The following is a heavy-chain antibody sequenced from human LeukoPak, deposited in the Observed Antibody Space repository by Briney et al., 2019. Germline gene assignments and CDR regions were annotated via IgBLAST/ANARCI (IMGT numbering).Heavy chain of an antibody. J-gene: IGHJ6*03. Sequence: SETLSLTCTVSGGSINSYYWTWIRQPPGKGLEWIGEINHSGSTNYNPSLKSRVTISVDTSKNQFSLKLSSVTAADTAVYYCARHAVRISYYMDVWGKGTTVTISS. V-gene: IGHV4-34*01. D-gene: IGHD1-1*01. CDR3: ARHAVRISYYMDV. CDR2: INHSGST. CDR1: GGSINSYY.